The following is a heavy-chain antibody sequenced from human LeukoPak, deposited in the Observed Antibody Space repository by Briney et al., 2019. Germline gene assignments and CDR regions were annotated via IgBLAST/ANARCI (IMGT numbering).Heavy chain of an antibody. CDR1: GFTFSSYA. D-gene: IGHD1-1*01. CDR3: ARVTTNGYFEY. V-gene: IGHV3-7*04. J-gene: IGHJ4*02. Sequence: GGSLRLSRAASGFTFSSYAMSWVRQAPGKGLEWVASIKYDESEKHHVDSVKGRFTISRDNAKNSLNLQMNSLRAEDTAVYFCARVTTNGYFEYWGQGTLVTVSS. CDR2: IKYDESEK.